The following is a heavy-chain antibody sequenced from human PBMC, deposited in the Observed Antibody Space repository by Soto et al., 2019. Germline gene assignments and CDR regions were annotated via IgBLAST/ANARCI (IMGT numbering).Heavy chain of an antibody. CDR1: GFTFSTYT. J-gene: IGHJ6*02. V-gene: IGHV3-21*01. CDR3: ARVVDYYDPYYYYGMDV. D-gene: IGHD3-22*01. Sequence: EVQLVESGGGLVKPGGSLRLSCAASGFTFSTYTMNWVRQAPGKGLEWVSSISSSSSYRYYTDSVKGRFTISRDNAKNSLYLQMKGLRAEDTAVYYCARVVDYYDPYYYYGMDVWGQGTTVTVSS. CDR2: ISSSSSYR.